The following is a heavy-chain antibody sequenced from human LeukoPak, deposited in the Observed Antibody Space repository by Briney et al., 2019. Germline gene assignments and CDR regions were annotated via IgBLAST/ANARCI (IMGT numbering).Heavy chain of an antibody. V-gene: IGHV4-34*01. CDR3: GRVYAVTTFSWFDP. CDR2: INDSGSN. CDR1: GGSFSGYY. Sequence: SETLSLTCAVYGGSFSGYYWRWIRQPPGKGLEWIGEINDSGSNNYNPSLEGPVNISENPSKNQFFLELSPVTAADTAVYFCGRVYAVTTFSWFDPWGQGTLVTVSS. D-gene: IGHD4-11*01. J-gene: IGHJ5*02.